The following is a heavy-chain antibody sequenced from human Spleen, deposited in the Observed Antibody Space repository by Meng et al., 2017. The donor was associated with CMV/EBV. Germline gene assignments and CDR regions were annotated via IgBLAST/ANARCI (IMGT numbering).Heavy chain of an antibody. CDR2: INPNSGGT. V-gene: IGHV1-2*02. CDR1: GYPFAGHY. J-gene: IGHJ5*02. Sequence: SCKVSGYPFAGHYLHWVRQAPGQGLEWMGWINPNSGGTKYAQKFQGRITMTRDTSISTAFMELSRLRSDDTAVYYCARDWFHGANSDSWGQGTLVTVSS. D-gene: IGHD4/OR15-4a*01. CDR3: ARDWFHGANSDS.